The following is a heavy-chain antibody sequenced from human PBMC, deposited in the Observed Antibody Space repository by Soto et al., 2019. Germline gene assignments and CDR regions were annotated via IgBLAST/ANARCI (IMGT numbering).Heavy chain of an antibody. Sequence: ASVKVSCKASGYTFTGYYMHWVRQAPGQGLEWMGWINPNSGGTNYAQKFQGWVTMTRATSISTAYMELSRLRSDDTAVYYCARGKRLYYDFWSRYFSYFDHWGQGPLVTLSS. CDR1: GYTFTGYY. J-gene: IGHJ4*02. CDR3: ARGKRLYYDFWSRYFSYFDH. D-gene: IGHD3-3*01. V-gene: IGHV1-2*04. CDR2: INPNSGGT.